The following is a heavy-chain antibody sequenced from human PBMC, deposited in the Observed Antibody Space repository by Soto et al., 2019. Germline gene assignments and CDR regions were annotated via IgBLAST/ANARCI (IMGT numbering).Heavy chain of an antibody. CDR3: ARDGYNWNDADAFDI. D-gene: IGHD1-1*01. V-gene: IGHV3-21*01. CDR2: ISSSSSYI. J-gene: IGHJ3*02. Sequence: GGSLRLSCAASGFTFSSYSMNWGRQAPGKGLEWVSSISSSSSYIYYADSVKGRFTISRDNAKNSLYLQMNSLRAEDTAVYYCARDGYNWNDADAFDIWGQGTMVTVSS. CDR1: GFTFSSYS.